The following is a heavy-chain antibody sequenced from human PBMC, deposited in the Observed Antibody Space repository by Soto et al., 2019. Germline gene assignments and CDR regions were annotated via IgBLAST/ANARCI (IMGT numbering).Heavy chain of an antibody. D-gene: IGHD1-20*01. V-gene: IGHV4-39*01. Sequence: LSLTCAVSGGSISGSYYYWGWLRHSPGRGPDWIGSVFYTGFTSYNPSLESRVSVSVDTSKNQFSLKVSAVTAADTAVYYCASSQKGYNWNYFDHWGQGALVTVSS. CDR3: ASSQKGYNWNYFDH. J-gene: IGHJ4*02. CDR2: VFYTGFT. CDR1: GGSISGSYYY.